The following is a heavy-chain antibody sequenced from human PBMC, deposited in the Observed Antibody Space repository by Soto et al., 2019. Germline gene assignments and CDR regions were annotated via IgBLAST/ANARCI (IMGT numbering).Heavy chain of an antibody. CDR3: ARGVQRVSENYFDS. J-gene: IGHJ4*02. Sequence: PGGSLRLSCAASGFTFRSYSINWVRQAPGKGLEWVSFISSTSSYKYYADSVKGRFTISRDNARNTVLLQMNSLKGEDTAVYHCARGVQRVSENYFDSWGQGTLVTVSS. V-gene: IGHV3-21*06. CDR1: GFTFRSYS. CDR2: ISSTSSYK.